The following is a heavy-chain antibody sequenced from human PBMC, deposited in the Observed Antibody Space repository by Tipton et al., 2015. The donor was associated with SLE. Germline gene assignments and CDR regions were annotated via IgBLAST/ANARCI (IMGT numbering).Heavy chain of an antibody. CDR3: ATFFGHSSASPDALDI. D-gene: IGHD6-6*01. Sequence: TLSLTCTVSGGPFSSGGYYWSWIRQAAGKGLEWIGRIYPSGNTKYNPSLKSRVTISGDTSKNQFSLKLRSVTAADTAVYYCATFFGHSSASPDALDIWGQGTMVTVSS. V-gene: IGHV4-61*02. CDR2: IYPSGNT. CDR1: GGPFSSGGYY. J-gene: IGHJ3*02.